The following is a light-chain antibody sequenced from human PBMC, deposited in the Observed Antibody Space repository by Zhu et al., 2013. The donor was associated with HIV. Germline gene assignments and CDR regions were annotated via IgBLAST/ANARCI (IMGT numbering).Light chain of an antibody. CDR3: TSYTSSSTLI. CDR2: DVT. CDR1: SSDVGGYNY. Sequence: QSALTQPASVSGSPGQSITISCPGTSSDVGGYNYVSWYQQHPGKVPKLMIYDVTERPSGVPDRFSGSKSGNTASLTISGLQPEDEADYYCTSYTSSSTLIFGGGTKLTVL. J-gene: IGLJ2*01. V-gene: IGLV2-14*01.